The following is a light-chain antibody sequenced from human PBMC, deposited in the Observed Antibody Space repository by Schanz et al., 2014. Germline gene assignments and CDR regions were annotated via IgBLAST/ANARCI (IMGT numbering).Light chain of an antibody. CDR1: QSVSSY. Sequence: EIVLTQSPATLSLSPGERATLSCRASQSVSSYLAWYQQKPGQAPRLLIYDASKRATGIPARFRGSASGAEFTLTISRLEREDFAVYYCQQYGRSPSLTFGGGPKVEIK. CDR3: QQYGRSPSLT. J-gene: IGKJ4*01. V-gene: IGKV3-11*01. CDR2: DAS.